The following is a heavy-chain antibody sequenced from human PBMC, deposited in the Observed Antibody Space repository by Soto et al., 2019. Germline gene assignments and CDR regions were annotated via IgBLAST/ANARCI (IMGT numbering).Heavy chain of an antibody. V-gene: IGHV4-31*03. D-gene: IGHD2-21*02. CDR2: IYYSGST. CDR1: GGSISSGGYY. CDR3: ARESVTYCGGDCPCYGMDV. Sequence: QVQLQESGPGLVKPSQTLSLTCTVSGGSISSGGYYWSWIRQHPGKGLEWIGYIYYSGSTYYNPSLQSRVTISVDTSKNQFSLKLSSVTAADTAVYYCARESVTYCGGDCPCYGMDVWGQGTTVTVSS. J-gene: IGHJ6*02.